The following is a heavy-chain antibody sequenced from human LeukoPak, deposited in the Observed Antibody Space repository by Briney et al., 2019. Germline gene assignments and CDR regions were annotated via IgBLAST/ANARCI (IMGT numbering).Heavy chain of an antibody. Sequence: SETLSLTCAVYGGSFSGYYWSWIRQPPGKGLEWIGEINHSGSTNYNPSLKSRVTISVDTSKNQFSLKLSSVTAADTAVYYCARVVHHGYSDYWGQGTLVTVSS. V-gene: IGHV4-34*01. CDR2: INHSGST. CDR3: ARVVHHGYSDY. CDR1: GGSFSGYY. J-gene: IGHJ4*02. D-gene: IGHD3-22*01.